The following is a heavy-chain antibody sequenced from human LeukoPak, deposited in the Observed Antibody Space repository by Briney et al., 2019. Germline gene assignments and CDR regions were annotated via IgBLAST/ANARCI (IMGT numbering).Heavy chain of an antibody. CDR1: GGSISSYY. D-gene: IGHD6-13*01. J-gene: IGHJ4*01. V-gene: IGHV4-59*01. Sequence: PSETLSLTCSVSGGSISSYYWSWIRQPPGKGLEWIGYIYYSGSTNYNPSLKSRVTISVDTTENQLSLKLRSVTAAGTAVYYCARAHSSSWYMDYWGNGTLATVSS. CDR2: IYYSGST. CDR3: ARAHSSSWYMDY.